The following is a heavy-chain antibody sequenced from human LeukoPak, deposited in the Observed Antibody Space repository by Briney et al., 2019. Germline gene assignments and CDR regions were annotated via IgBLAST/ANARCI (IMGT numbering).Heavy chain of an antibody. Sequence: GGSLRLSCAASGFTFSNYAMSWVRQAPGKGLEWVSTITGSSGNTYHAYSVRGRFTISRDNSKNILYLQMNRLRAEDTAVYYCARHWDHWGQGTLVTVSS. CDR2: ITGSSGNT. CDR3: ARHWDH. J-gene: IGHJ4*02. CDR1: GFTFSNYA. V-gene: IGHV3-23*01.